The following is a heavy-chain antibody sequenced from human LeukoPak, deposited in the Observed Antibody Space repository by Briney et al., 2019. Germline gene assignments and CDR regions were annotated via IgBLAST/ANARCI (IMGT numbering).Heavy chain of an antibody. D-gene: IGHD6-13*01. Sequence: PSETLSLTCTVSDDSICDYYWSWIRQPPGKGLEWIGYISYSGSANYNPSLKSRVTISLDTSKNQFSLKLTSVTTADTAVFYCARTHSSSLIWFDPWGQGTLVIVSS. J-gene: IGHJ5*02. CDR1: DDSICDYY. CDR3: ARTHSSSLIWFDP. CDR2: ISYSGSA. V-gene: IGHV4-59*01.